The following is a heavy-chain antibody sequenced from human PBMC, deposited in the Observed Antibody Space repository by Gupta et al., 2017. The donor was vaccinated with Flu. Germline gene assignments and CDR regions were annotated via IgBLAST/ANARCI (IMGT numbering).Heavy chain of an antibody. Sequence: FSFEDYAMQSVPQAPGKGLEWVSGINWNSGSIAYADSVKGRFTISRDNARNSLYLQMNSLRPEDTALYYCAKTMAVSGYYFYGMDVWGQGTTVTVS. CDR3: AKTMAVSGYYFYGMDV. CDR2: INWNSGSI. D-gene: IGHD6-19*01. CDR1: FSFEDYA. V-gene: IGHV3-9*01. J-gene: IGHJ6*02.